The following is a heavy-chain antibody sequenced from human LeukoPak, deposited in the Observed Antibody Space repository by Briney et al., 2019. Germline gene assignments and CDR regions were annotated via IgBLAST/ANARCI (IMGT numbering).Heavy chain of an antibody. CDR3: ARLSRSIPVVF. V-gene: IGHV3-7*01. Sequence: GGSLRLSCAASGFSFSSFWMSWVRLAPGKGLEWVANIKQDGSNQQYVDSVKGRFTISRDNAKNSLYLQMTSLRAEDTAVYYCARLSRSIPVVFWGQGTLVTVSP. CDR1: GFSFSSFW. CDR2: IKQDGSNQ. J-gene: IGHJ4*02. D-gene: IGHD6-19*01.